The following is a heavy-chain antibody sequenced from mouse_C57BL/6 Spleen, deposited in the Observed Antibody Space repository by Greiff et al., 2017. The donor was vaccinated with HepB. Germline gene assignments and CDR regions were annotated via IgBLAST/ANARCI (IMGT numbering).Heavy chain of an antibody. V-gene: IGHV1-52*01. D-gene: IGHD1-1*01. Sequence: QVQLQQPGAELVRPGSSVKLSCKASGYTFTSYWMHWVKQRPIQGLEWIGNIDPSDSETHYNQKFKDKATLTVDKSSSTAYMQLSSLTSEDSAVYYCARDYYGRNAMDYWGQGTSVTVSS. CDR1: GYTFTSYW. CDR3: ARDYYGRNAMDY. J-gene: IGHJ4*01. CDR2: IDPSDSET.